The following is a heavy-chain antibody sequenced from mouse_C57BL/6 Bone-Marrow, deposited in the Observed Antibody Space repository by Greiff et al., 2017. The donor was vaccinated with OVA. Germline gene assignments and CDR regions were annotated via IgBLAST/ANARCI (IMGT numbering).Heavy chain of an antibody. CDR2: IDPEDGDT. CDR1: GFNIKDYY. D-gene: IGHD1-1*01. V-gene: IGHV14-1*01. J-gene: IGHJ4*01. CDR3: TPYYYGSSPLYYAMDY. Sequence: EVKVVESGAELVRPGASVKLSCTASGFNIKDYYMHWVKQRPEQGLEWIGRIDPEDGDTEYAPKFQGKATMTADTSSNTAYLQLSSLTSEDTAVYYCTPYYYGSSPLYYAMDYWGQGTSVTVSS.